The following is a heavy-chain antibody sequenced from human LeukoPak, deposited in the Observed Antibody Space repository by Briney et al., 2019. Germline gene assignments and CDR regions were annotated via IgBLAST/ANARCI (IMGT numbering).Heavy chain of an antibody. CDR2: ISYSGRT. CDR3: ARVAGTNYYYYYMDV. CDR1: GDSISNGDYY. J-gene: IGHJ6*03. Sequence: TLSLTCTVSGDSISNGDYYWRWIRQPPGKGLEWLAYISYSGRTYYNPSLKSRVTISVDTSKNQFSLRMSSVTAADTAVYYCARVAGTNYYYYYMDVWGKGTTVTVSS. V-gene: IGHV4-30-4*08.